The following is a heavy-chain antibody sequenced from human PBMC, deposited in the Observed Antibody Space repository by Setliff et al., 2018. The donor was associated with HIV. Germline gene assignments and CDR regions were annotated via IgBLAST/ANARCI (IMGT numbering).Heavy chain of an antibody. CDR1: GFTFSSYE. CDR3: AREIGQLRFLEWSDQQIDAFDI. Sequence: PGGSLRLSCAASGFTFSSYEMNWVRQAPGKGLEWVSYISSSGSTIYYADSVKGRFTISRDNAKNSLFLQMNTLRAEDTAVYSCAREIGQLRFLEWSDQQIDAFDIWGQGTMVTVSS. J-gene: IGHJ3*02. V-gene: IGHV3-48*03. CDR2: ISSSGSTI. D-gene: IGHD3-3*01.